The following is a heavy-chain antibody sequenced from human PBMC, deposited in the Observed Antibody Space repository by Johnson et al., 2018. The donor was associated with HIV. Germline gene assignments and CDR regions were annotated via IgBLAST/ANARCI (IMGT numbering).Heavy chain of an antibody. J-gene: IGHJ3*02. CDR1: GFTVSSNY. Sequence: VQLVESGGGLIQPGGSLRLSCAASGFTVSSNYMSWVRQAPGKGLEWVSAISGSDGSSTSYADSVKGRFTISRDNAKNSLYLQMNSLRAEDTAVYYCARDWVQSPDYYDPVFFDIWGQGTMVTVSS. CDR2: ISGSDGSST. V-gene: IGHV3-53*01. D-gene: IGHD3-22*01. CDR3: ARDWVQSPDYYDPVFFDI.